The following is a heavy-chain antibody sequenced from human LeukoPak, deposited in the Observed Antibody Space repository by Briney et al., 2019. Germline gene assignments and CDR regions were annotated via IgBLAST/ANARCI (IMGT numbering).Heavy chain of an antibody. J-gene: IGHJ4*02. CDR3: ARDPAIFGVVSWYYFDY. CDR1: GYTFTGYY. Sequence: ASVKVSCKASGYTFTGYYMHWVRQAPGQGLEWMGRINPNSGGTNYAQKFQGRVTMTRDTSISTAYMELSRLRSDDTAVYYRARDPAIFGVVSWYYFDYWGQGTLSPSPQ. CDR2: INPNSGGT. V-gene: IGHV1-2*06. D-gene: IGHD3-3*01.